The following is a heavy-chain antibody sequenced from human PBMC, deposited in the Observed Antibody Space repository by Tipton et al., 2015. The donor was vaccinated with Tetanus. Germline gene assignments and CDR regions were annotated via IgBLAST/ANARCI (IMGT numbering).Heavy chain of an antibody. D-gene: IGHD5-18*01. V-gene: IGHV1-8*01. CDR3: GRGAKGGRQGYSYGYVFDY. CDR2: MNPNNGNT. Sequence: QVQLVQSGAEVKKPGASVKVSCNASGYTFTSYDINWVRQATGQRLEWMGWMNPNNGNTGYAQKLQGRGTMTRNTSISTAYMEVSSLRSEDTAVYYCGRGAKGGRQGYSYGYVFDYWGQGTLVPVSS. J-gene: IGHJ4*02. CDR1: GYTFTSYD.